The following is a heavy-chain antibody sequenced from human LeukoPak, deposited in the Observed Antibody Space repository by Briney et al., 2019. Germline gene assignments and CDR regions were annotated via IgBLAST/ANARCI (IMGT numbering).Heavy chain of an antibody. CDR2: IHPAVSDT. CDR1: GYSFINQW. D-gene: IGHD2-21*02. J-gene: IGHJ4*02. CDR3: AASPPHCGADCPFDY. Sequence: GESLKISCKGSGYSFINQWIGWLRQMPGKGLEWVGIIHPAVSDTPKSPSFQGQVVISVDRSISTAYLQWNSLKASETAMYYCAASPPHCGADCPFDYWGQGTLVTVSS. V-gene: IGHV5-51*01.